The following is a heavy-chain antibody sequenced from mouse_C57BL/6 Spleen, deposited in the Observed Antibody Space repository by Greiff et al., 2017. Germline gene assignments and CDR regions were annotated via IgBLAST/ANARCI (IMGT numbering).Heavy chain of an antibody. Sequence: QLQESGAELVRPGASVTLSCKASGYTFTDYEMHWVKQTPVHGLEWIGAIDPETGGTAYNQKFKGKAILTADKSSSTAYMELRSLTSEDSAVYYSTQNPHDSWFAYWGQGTLVTVSA. CDR2: IDPETGGT. V-gene: IGHV1-15*01. D-gene: IGHD2-4*01. CDR1: GYTFTDYE. CDR3: TQNPHDSWFAY. J-gene: IGHJ3*01.